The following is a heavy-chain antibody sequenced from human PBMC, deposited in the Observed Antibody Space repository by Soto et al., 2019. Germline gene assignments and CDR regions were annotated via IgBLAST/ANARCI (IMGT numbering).Heavy chain of an antibody. D-gene: IGHD1-1*01. CDR2: IKQDGSGE. V-gene: IGHV3-7*01. CDR3: ARDRGPPRYLYYGMDV. CDR1: GFTFSTYW. Sequence: GSLRLSCAASGFTFSTYWMSWVRQAPGKGLEWVGNIKQDGSGENYVDSVKGRFTISRDNANHSLYLQMNSLRAEDTAVYDCARDRGPPRYLYYGMDVWGQGTTVTVSS. J-gene: IGHJ6*02.